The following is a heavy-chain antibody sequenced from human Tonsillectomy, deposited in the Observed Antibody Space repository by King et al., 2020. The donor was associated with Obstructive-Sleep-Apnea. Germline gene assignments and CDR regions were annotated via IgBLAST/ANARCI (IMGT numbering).Heavy chain of an antibody. Sequence: QLMQSGAEVKNSGSSVKVSCKASGGTFSSYAISWVRQAPGQGLEWMGGIIPFFGIANYAQKFQGRVTITADKSTSTAYMELSSLRSEDTAVYYCARSRKEMATIGDYYYGMDVWGQGTTVTVSS. D-gene: IGHD5-24*01. J-gene: IGHJ6*02. V-gene: IGHV1-69*17. CDR2: IIPFFGIA. CDR1: GGTFSSYA. CDR3: ARSRKEMATIGDYYYGMDV.